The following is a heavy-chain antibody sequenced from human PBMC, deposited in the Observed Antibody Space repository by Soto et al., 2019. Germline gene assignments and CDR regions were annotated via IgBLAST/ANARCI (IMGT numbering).Heavy chain of an antibody. CDR2: ISRDGSHK. J-gene: IGHJ4*02. CDR3: ARSRNSAVADSFDF. V-gene: IGHV3-30*01. D-gene: IGHD1-26*01. CDR1: GFTFRNYA. Sequence: GGSLRLSCAASGFTFRNYAIHWGRQAPGKGLEWVAVISRDGSHKYYLDSVKGRFTISRDNSKDTVNLLMNSLRDDDSAMYYCARSRNSAVADSFDFWGQGTLVTVSS.